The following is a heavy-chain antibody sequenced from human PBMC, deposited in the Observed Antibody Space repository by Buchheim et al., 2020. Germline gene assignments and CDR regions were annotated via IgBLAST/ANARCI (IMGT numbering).Heavy chain of an antibody. CDR2: ISSSGSPI. Sequence: EVQLVESGGGLVQPGGSLRLSCAASGFTFSSYEMNWVRQAPGKGLEWVSYISSSGSPIYYADSVKGRFTISRDNAKNSQYLQMNSLRAEDTAVYYCARDHYDFWSGSGYGMDVWGQGTT. CDR1: GFTFSSYE. J-gene: IGHJ6*02. D-gene: IGHD3-3*01. V-gene: IGHV3-48*03. CDR3: ARDHYDFWSGSGYGMDV.